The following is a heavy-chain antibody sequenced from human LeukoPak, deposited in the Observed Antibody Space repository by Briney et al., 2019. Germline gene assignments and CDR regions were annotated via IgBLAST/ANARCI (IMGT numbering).Heavy chain of an antibody. V-gene: IGHV5-51*01. J-gene: IGHJ3*02. CDR1: GYSFTNYW. D-gene: IGHD6-19*01. Sequence: GAAMRTSCKGSGYSFTNYWIGWVRQMSGKGLEWMGIIYPGDSDTRYSPSFQGQVTISADKTIITAYLQWSSLKASATAMYYCARTGYSSGWYGGFDIWGQGTLVTVSS. CDR2: IYPGDSDT. CDR3: ARTGYSSGWYGGFDI.